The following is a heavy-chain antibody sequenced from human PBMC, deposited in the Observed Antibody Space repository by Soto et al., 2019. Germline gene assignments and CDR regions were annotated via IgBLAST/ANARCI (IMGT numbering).Heavy chain of an antibody. Sequence: ASVKVSCKTSGYVFTSFGNSWVRQAPGQGLEWVGWVRPYNGDTKYADKFQGRVTMTSDTSTTTGYMELRGLRSDDTAVYFCVRRLFDGSWSRYYYFDYWGQGTQVTVSS. V-gene: IGHV1-18*04. D-gene: IGHD3-3*01. J-gene: IGHJ4*02. CDR3: VRRLFDGSWSRYYYFDY. CDR1: GYVFTSFG. CDR2: VRPYNGDT.